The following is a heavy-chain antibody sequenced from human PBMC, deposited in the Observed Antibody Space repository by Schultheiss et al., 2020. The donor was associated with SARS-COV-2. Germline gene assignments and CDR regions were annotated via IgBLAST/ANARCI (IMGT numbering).Heavy chain of an antibody. J-gene: IGHJ5*02. CDR1: GGTFSSYA. Sequence: GESLKISCKASGGTFSSYAISWVRQAPGQGLEWMGWINPNTAGTNYAQKFQGRVTMTRNTSISTAYMELSSLRSEDTAVYYCAKGYDLAWFDPWGQGTLVTVSS. D-gene: IGHD3-3*01. CDR2: INPNTAGT. CDR3: AKGYDLAWFDP. V-gene: IGHV1-8*02.